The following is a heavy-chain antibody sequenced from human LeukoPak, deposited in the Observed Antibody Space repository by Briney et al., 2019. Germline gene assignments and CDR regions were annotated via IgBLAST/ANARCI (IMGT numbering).Heavy chain of an antibody. Sequence: SETLSLTCTVSGYSIRSGYYWGWIRQPPGKGLEWIGSIYHSGNTYYNPSLKSRVTISVDTSKNQFSLKLSSVTAADTAVYYCARRYYYDSSGYYFNWFDPWGQGTLVTVSS. D-gene: IGHD3-22*01. CDR2: IYHSGNT. CDR1: GYSIRSGYY. J-gene: IGHJ5*02. CDR3: ARRYYYDSSGYYFNWFDP. V-gene: IGHV4-38-2*02.